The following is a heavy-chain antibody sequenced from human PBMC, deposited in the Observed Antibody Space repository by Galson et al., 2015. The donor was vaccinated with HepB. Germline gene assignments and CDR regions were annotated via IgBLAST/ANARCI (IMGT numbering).Heavy chain of an antibody. CDR3: ARPSRDNWGYDFDF. CDR1: GFTFDKHS. J-gene: IGHJ4*02. CDR2: ISSTSNPI. D-gene: IGHD7-27*01. Sequence: SLRLSCAASGFTFDKHSMHWVRQAPGKGLEWVAYISSTSNPIYYADSARGRFTISRDNAKNSLYLQMDSLRDDDTAVYYCARPSRDNWGYDFDFWGQGSLVTVSS. V-gene: IGHV3-48*02.